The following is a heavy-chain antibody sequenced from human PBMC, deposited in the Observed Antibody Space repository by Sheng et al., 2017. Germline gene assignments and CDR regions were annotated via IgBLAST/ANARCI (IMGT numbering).Heavy chain of an antibody. CDR3: ASTPYCSGGSCFYYYYYMDV. Sequence: QVQLVQSGAEVKKPGSSVKVSCKASGGTFSSYAISWVRQAPGQGLEWMGGIIPILGIANYAQKFQGRVTITADKSTSTAYMELSSLRSEDTAVYYCASTPYCSGGSCFYYYYYMDVWGKGTTVTVSS. CDR2: IIPILGIA. D-gene: IGHD2-15*01. CDR1: GGTFSSYA. J-gene: IGHJ6*03. V-gene: IGHV1-69*04.